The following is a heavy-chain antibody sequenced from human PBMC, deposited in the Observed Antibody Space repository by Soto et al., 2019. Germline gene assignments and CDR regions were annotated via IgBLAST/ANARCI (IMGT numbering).Heavy chain of an antibody. CDR2: INHSGST. V-gene: IGHV4-34*01. D-gene: IGHD6-19*01. Sequence: SETLSLTCAVYGGSFSGYYWSWIRQPPGKGLEWIGEINHSGSTNYNPSLKSRVTISVDTSKNQFSLKLSSVTAADTAVYYCARDGALTAVAGLGYWGQGTLVTVSS. J-gene: IGHJ4*02. CDR3: ARDGALTAVAGLGY. CDR1: GGSFSGYY.